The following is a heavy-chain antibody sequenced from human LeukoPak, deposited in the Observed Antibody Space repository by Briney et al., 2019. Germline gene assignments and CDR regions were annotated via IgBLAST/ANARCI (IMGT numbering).Heavy chain of an antibody. J-gene: IGHJ4*02. Sequence: SESLSLTLFLVGASVILVTWGRGRQPPGKGLEWIGYIYYSGSTNYNPSLKSRVTISVDTSKKQVSLRLSSVTAADTGVYFSASAVRWRVLPGSDYWGQGILVTVSS. V-gene: IGHV4-61*01. CDR1: VGASVILVT. D-gene: IGHD5-24*01. CDR3: ASAVRWRVLPGSDY. CDR2: IYYSGST.